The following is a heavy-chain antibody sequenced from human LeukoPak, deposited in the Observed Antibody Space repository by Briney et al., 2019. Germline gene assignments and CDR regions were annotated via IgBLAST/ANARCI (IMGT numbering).Heavy chain of an antibody. CDR3: ARLGSSVPYNLDY. CDR1: GYSFTNYW. D-gene: IGHD6-6*01. CDR2: VYPGDSDT. V-gene: IGHV5-51*01. Sequence: PGESLKISCKGSGYSFTNYWIGWVRQMPGKGLEWMGIVYPGDSDTRYSPSFQGQVTISADKSINTAYLQRSSLKASDTAMYYCARLGSSVPYNLDYWGRGTLVTVSS. J-gene: IGHJ4*02.